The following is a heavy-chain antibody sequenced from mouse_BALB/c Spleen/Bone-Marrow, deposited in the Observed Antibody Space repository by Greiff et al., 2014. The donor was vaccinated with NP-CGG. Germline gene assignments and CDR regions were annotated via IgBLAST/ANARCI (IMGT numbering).Heavy chain of an antibody. D-gene: IGHD2-12*01. CDR2: INPSNGGT. CDR1: GYTFTSYY. V-gene: IGHV1S81*02. Sequence: QVQLQQPGAELVKPGASVKLSCKASGYTFTSYYMCWVKQRPGQGLEWIGEINPSNGGTNFNEKFKSKATLTVDKSSSTAYMSLSSLTSEDSAVYYCTRSRRAMDHWGQGTSATVSS. J-gene: IGHJ4*01. CDR3: TRSRRAMDH.